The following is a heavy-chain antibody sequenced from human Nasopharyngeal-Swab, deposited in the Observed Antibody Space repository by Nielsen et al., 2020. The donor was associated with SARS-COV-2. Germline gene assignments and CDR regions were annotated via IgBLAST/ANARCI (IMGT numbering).Heavy chain of an antibody. D-gene: IGHD4-17*01. J-gene: IGHJ4*02. V-gene: IGHV4-4*02. Sequence: VRQAPGKGLEWIGEIYHGGSTNYNPSLKSRVTISVDKSKNQFSLKLSSVTAADTAVYYCARGSSDYVPYFDYWGQGTLVTVSS. CDR3: ARGSSDYVPYFDY. CDR2: IYHGGST.